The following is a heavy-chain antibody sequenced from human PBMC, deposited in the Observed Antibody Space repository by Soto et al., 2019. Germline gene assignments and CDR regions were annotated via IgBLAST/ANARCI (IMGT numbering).Heavy chain of an antibody. J-gene: IGHJ4*02. D-gene: IGHD6-19*01. Sequence: SETLSLTCTVPDDSFRGADYYWSWIRQPLGKGPEWIGYTYYNGDTKYNPALKSRVTMSVDTSKNQFSLRLSSVTAADTAVYFCARGPSYIDGWRTFDFWGRGILVTVSS. CDR1: DDSFRGADYY. CDR3: ARGPSYIDGWRTFDF. V-gene: IGHV4-61*08. CDR2: TYYNGDT.